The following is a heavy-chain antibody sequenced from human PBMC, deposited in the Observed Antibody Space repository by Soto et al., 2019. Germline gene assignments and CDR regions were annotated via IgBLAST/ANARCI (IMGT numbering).Heavy chain of an antibody. D-gene: IGHD2-2*02. J-gene: IGHJ6*02. Sequence: PGGSLRLSCAASGFIFSGSAIHWVRQASGKGLEWVGRIRSRANNFATSSAASVKGRFTFSRDDSKNTAYLQMNTLKSEDTAVYYCARGQGAAIGDYYYHGMDVWGQGTTVTVSS. CDR1: GFIFSGSA. CDR2: IRSRANNFAT. V-gene: IGHV3-73*01. CDR3: ARGQGAAIGDYYYHGMDV.